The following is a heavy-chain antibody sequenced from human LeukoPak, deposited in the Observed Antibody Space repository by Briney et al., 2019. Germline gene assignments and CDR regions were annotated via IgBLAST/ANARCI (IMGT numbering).Heavy chain of an antibody. CDR2: IYYSGST. Sequence: SETLSLTCTVSGGSISSGDYYWSWIRQHPGEGLEWIGYIYYSGSTYYNPSLKSRVTISVDTSKNQFSLKLSSVTAADTAVYYCARDSGSSPGRFDYWGQGTLVTVSS. D-gene: IGHD3-10*01. J-gene: IGHJ4*02. V-gene: IGHV4-31*03. CDR1: GGSISSGDYY. CDR3: ARDSGSSPGRFDY.